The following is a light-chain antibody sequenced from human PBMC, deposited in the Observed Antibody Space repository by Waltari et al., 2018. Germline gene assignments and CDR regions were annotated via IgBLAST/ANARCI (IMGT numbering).Light chain of an antibody. CDR2: AAA. V-gene: IGKV1-39*01. CDR3: QQSYSTWT. CDR1: QNINSF. J-gene: IGKJ1*01. Sequence: DIQMTQSPSSLSASVGDRVTITCRASQNINSFLNWYQQKPGRAPNVLIYAAASLHSGVPSRFSGSGSGTDYTLTISSLQPEDFATYYCQQSYSTWTSGQGTKVEIK.